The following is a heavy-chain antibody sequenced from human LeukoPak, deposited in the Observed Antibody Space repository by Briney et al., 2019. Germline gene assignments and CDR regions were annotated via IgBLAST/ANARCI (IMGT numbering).Heavy chain of an antibody. CDR2: INPNSGGT. D-gene: IGHD3-10*01. CDR1: GYTFSGHY. Sequence: ASVKVSCKASGYTFSGHYMHWVRQAPGQGLEWMGWINPNSGGTKYEQKFQGRVTMTRDTSISTAYMELSSLRSDDTAVYYCARESGLYGSGSRYWGQGTLVTVSS. V-gene: IGHV1-2*02. CDR3: ARESGLYGSGSRY. J-gene: IGHJ4*02.